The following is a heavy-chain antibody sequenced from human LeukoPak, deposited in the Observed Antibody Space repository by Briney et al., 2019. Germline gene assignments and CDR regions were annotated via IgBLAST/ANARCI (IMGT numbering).Heavy chain of an antibody. D-gene: IGHD5-18*01. V-gene: IGHV3-74*01. Sequence: PGGSLRRSCEASGVTFTNYWKHWVRQTPGKGLIWVSRIDNGGSSTDYADSVKGRFTISRDNSKNTLYLQMNSLRAEDTAVYYCARDRWIQLWFEGFDIWGHGTLVTVSS. CDR3: ARDRWIQLWFEGFDI. CDR2: IDNGGSST. CDR1: GVTFTNYW. J-gene: IGHJ3*02.